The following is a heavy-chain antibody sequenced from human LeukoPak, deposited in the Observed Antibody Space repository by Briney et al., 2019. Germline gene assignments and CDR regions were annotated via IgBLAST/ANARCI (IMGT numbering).Heavy chain of an antibody. D-gene: IGHD1-1*01. CDR1: GASIIITNYY. V-gene: IGHV4-39*07. J-gene: IGHJ5*02. Sequence: ASETLSLTCAVSGASIIITNYYWAWVRQPPGKGLEWIGSVYYNGVTYYNPSLESRVSISVDTSKNQFSLRLNSVTAADTAIYYCARDSRQIQSGTPPWGHGTLVTVSS. CDR3: ARDSRQIQSGTPP. CDR2: VYYNGVT.